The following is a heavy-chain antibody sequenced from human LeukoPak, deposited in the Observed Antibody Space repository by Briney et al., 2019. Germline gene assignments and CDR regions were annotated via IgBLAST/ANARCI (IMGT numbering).Heavy chain of an antibody. J-gene: IGHJ4*02. V-gene: IGHV1-69*10. CDR3: ARVVGPEYYYDSSGYIDY. Sequence: ASVKVSCKASGGTFSSYAISWVRQAPGQGLEWMGGIIPIFGIANYAQKFQGRVTITADKSTSTAYMELSSLRSEDTAVYYCARVVGPEYYYDSSGYIDYWGQGTLVTVSS. CDR1: GGTFSSYA. D-gene: IGHD3-22*01. CDR2: IIPIFGIA.